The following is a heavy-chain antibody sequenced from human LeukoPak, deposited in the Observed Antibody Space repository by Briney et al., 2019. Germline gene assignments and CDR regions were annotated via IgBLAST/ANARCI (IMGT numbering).Heavy chain of an antibody. V-gene: IGHV4-61*01. CDR2: ISYSGST. CDR3: ARDLRRAVKGNWFDP. D-gene: IGHD4-23*01. CDR1: GGPVSSGNHY. J-gene: IGHJ5*02. Sequence: PSETLSLTCTVSGGPVSSGNHYWSWIRQPPGTGLEWIGYISYSGSTNYNPSLKSRVTISIDTSKNQFSLKLSSVTAADTAVYYCARDLRRAVKGNWFDPWGQGTLVTVSS.